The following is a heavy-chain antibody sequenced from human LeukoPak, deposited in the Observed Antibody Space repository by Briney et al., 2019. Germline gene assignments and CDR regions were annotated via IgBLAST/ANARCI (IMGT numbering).Heavy chain of an antibody. CDR3: ARLYRPYSSSWYYFEY. Sequence: SETLSLTCSVSGDSISKTSYYWGWIRQPPGKGLEWIGSWYYGGSTYYNPSLKSRVTISVDTSKNQFSLRLSSVTAADTAVHYCARLYRPYSSSWYYFEYWGQGALVTVSS. V-gene: IGHV4-39*01. D-gene: IGHD6-13*01. J-gene: IGHJ4*02. CDR1: GDSISKTSYY. CDR2: WYYGGST.